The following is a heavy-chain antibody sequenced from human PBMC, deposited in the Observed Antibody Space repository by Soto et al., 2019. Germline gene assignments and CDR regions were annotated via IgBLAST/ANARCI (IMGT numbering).Heavy chain of an antibody. V-gene: IGHV3-30-3*01. CDR1: GFTFSRYA. D-gene: IGHD2-2*01. CDR2: ISYDGSNK. Sequence: GSLRPSCAASGFTFSRYAMHWVRQAAGKGLEWVAVISYDGSNKYYADSVKGRFTISRDNSKNTLYMQMNSLRAEDTAVYYCARGPSSLTRFDYWGQGTLVTVSS. J-gene: IGHJ4*02. CDR3: ARGPSSLTRFDY.